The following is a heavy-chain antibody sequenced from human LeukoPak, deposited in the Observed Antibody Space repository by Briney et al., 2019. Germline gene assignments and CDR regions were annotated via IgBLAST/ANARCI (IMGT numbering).Heavy chain of an antibody. J-gene: IGHJ4*02. CDR1: GYSFTSYW. CDR2: IYPGDPDT. V-gene: IGHV5-51*01. Sequence: GESLKISCRGSGYSFTSYWIRWLGQLPGKGLERLVIIYPGDPDTKYSPSFQGQVTISADKSISTAYLQWSSLKASDTAMYYCARLVQASPYDFWSGLFDYWGQGTLVTVSS. D-gene: IGHD3-3*01. CDR3: ARLVQASPYDFWSGLFDY.